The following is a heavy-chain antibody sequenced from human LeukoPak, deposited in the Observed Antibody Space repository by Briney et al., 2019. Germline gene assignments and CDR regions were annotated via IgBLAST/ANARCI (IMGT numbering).Heavy chain of an antibody. CDR3: AREAGSGWYGGTRREFDS. V-gene: IGHV4-59*12. CDR2: IYYSGST. J-gene: IGHJ4*02. CDR1: GGSISSYY. D-gene: IGHD6-19*01. Sequence: PSETLSLTCTVSGGSISSYYWSWIRQPPGKGLEWIGYIYYSGSTNYNPSLKSRVTISVDTSKNQFSLKLSSVTAADTAVYYCAREAGSGWYGGTRREFDSWGQGTLVTVSS.